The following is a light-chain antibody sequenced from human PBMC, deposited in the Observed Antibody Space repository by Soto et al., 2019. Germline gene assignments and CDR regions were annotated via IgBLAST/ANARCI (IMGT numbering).Light chain of an antibody. J-gene: IGLJ2*01. CDR3: SSYAGSMNLI. V-gene: IGLV2-8*01. CDR1: SSDVGGHNH. CDR2: EVS. Sequence: QSVLTQPPSASGSPGQSVTISCTGSSSDVGGHNHVSWYQQHPGKAPKLMIYEVSKRPSGVPDRFSGSKSVNTASLTVSGLQAEDEADYYCSSYAGSMNLIFGGGTQVTVL.